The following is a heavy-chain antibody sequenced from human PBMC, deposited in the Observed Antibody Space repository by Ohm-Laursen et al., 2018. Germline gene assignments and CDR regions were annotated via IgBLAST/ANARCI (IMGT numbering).Heavy chain of an antibody. CDR3: ARVSKQWELLLDGFDI. CDR2: IWYDGSNK. V-gene: IGHV3-33*01. CDR1: GFTFSSYG. Sequence: SSLRLSCSASGFTFSSYGMHWVRQAPGKGLEWVAVIWYDGSNKYYADSVKGRFTISRDNSKNTLYLQMNSLRAEDTAVYYCARVSKQWELLLDGFDIWGQGTMVTVSS. J-gene: IGHJ3*02. D-gene: IGHD1-26*01.